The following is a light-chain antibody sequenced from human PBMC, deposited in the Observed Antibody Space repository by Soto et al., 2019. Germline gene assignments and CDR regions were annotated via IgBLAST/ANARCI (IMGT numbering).Light chain of an antibody. CDR3: SSYAGSNGVV. V-gene: IGLV2-8*01. CDR2: EVI. J-gene: IGLJ3*02. CDR1: SSDVGAYDY. Sequence: QSALTQPPSASGAPGQSVTISCAGTSSDVGAYDYVSWYQLHPGKAPKLLIYEVIKRPSGVPDRFSGSKTGNTASLTVSGLQAEDEADYYCSSYAGSNGVVFGGGTKATVL.